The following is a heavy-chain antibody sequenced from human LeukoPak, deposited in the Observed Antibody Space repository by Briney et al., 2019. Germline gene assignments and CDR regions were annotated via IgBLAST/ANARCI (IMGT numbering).Heavy chain of an antibody. CDR2: FDPEDDET. J-gene: IGHJ4*02. V-gene: IGHV1-24*01. CDR3: ATAPLNDCSSTSCRPNFDY. D-gene: IGHD2-2*01. Sequence: ASVKVSCKVSGYTLTELSMHWVRQAPGKGLEWMGGFDPEDDETIYAQKFQGRVTMTEDTSTDTAYMELSSLRSEDTAVYYCATAPLNDCSSTSCRPNFDYWGQGTLVTVSS. CDR1: GYTLTELS.